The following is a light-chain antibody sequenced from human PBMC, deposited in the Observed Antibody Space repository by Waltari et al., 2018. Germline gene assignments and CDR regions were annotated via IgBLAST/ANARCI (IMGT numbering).Light chain of an antibody. CDR3: SSYTSSSTRV. CDR1: NSDVGAYNY. V-gene: IGLV2-14*01. CDR2: EVS. Sequence: QSALTQPASVSGSPGQSITISCTGTNSDVGAYNYVSWYQQHPGKAPKLMIYEVSNRPSGISNRFSGSKSGNTASLTISVLQAEDEADYYCSSYTSSSTRVFGAGTKVTVL. J-gene: IGLJ1*01.